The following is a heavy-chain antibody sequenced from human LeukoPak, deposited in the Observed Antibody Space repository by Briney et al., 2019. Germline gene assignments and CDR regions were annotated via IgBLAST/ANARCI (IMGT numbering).Heavy chain of an antibody. Sequence: PSETLSLTCTVSGGSIGSYYWNWIRQPPGKGLEWIGSVFYTGTTDYNPSLKNRVTISVDTSRNQFSLKLTSVTAADTAVYFCATEHLLNYDRTGYYPTGHWFDPWGQGTLVTVSS. V-gene: IGHV4-59*05. CDR3: ATEHLLNYDRTGYYPTGHWFDP. J-gene: IGHJ5*02. CDR2: VFYTGTT. D-gene: IGHD3-22*01. CDR1: GGSIGSYY.